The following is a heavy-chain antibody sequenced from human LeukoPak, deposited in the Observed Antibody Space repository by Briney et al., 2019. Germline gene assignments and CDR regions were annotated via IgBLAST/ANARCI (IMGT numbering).Heavy chain of an antibody. CDR1: GFTFNAYS. V-gene: IGHV3-21*01. Sequence: PGGSLRLSCAASGFTFNAYSMNWVRQAPGKGLEWVSSISSSGDYIYYADSLKGRFTISRDNAKNSLFLQMNSLRAEDTAVYYCARVDTAMVIDYWGQGTLVTVSS. J-gene: IGHJ4*02. CDR2: ISSSGDYI. CDR3: ARVDTAMVIDY. D-gene: IGHD5-18*01.